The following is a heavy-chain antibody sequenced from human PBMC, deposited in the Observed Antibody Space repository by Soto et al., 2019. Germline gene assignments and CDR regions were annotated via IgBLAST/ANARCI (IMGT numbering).Heavy chain of an antibody. Sequence: EVQLVESGGGLVQPGGSLRLSCAACGFTFSTYWMNWVRHVPGKGLEWVANIKEDGSEKRYVASVKGRFTISRDNAKNSLYLQINSLRAEDTAVYYCARDQSNNWSGPFDCWGRGTLVTVSS. CDR2: IKEDGSEK. CDR1: GFTFSTYW. D-gene: IGHD1-1*01. V-gene: IGHV3-7*03. CDR3: ARDQSNNWSGPFDC. J-gene: IGHJ4*02.